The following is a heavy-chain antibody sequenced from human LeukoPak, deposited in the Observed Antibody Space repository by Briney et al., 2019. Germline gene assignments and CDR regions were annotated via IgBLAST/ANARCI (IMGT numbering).Heavy chain of an antibody. V-gene: IGHV1-69*04. Sequence: SVKVSCKASGGTFGSYAISWLRQAPGQGLEWMGRIIPILGIANYAQKFQGRVTITADKSTSTAYMELSSLRSEDTAVYYCASRSRGRDNWFDPWGQGTLVTVSS. D-gene: IGHD1-26*01. CDR2: IIPILGIA. CDR1: GGTFGSYA. CDR3: ASRSRGRDNWFDP. J-gene: IGHJ5*02.